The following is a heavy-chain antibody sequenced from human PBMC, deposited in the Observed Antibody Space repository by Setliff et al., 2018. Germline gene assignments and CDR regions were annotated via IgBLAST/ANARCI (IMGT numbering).Heavy chain of an antibody. CDR1: DFTFSTYG. V-gene: IGHV3-30*02. CDR3: AGQGPIFGSGLIPGFDQ. CDR2: VRFDGSYK. Sequence: PGGSLRLSCAASDFTFSTYGMHWVRQAPGKGLDWVASVRFDGSYKVYADSVKGRFTTSRDNSKNTLSLQMSSLRTEDTAIYFCAGQGPIFGSGLIPGFDQWGQGTMVTVSS. J-gene: IGHJ4*02. D-gene: IGHD3-16*01.